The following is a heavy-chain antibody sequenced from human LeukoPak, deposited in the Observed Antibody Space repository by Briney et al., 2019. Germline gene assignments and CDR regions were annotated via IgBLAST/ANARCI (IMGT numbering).Heavy chain of an antibody. CDR2: ISSSSSYI. V-gene: IGHV3-21*01. Sequence: GGSLRLSCAASVFTFSSYSMNWVRQAPGKGLEWVSSISSSSSYIYYADSVKGRFTISRDNAKNSLYLQMNSLRAEETAVYYCARLGYSSTTFDYWGQGTLVTVSS. CDR1: VFTFSSYS. J-gene: IGHJ4*02. CDR3: ARLGYSSTTFDY. D-gene: IGHD6-13*01.